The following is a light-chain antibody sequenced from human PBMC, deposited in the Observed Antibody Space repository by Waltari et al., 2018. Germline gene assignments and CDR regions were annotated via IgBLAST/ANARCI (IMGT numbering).Light chain of an antibody. CDR3: CSYKRGATWV. CDR2: DAF. V-gene: IGLV2-14*03. CDR1: SSAVGGYCY. Sequence: QSVLTPPASVSGSPGHSITISCTGTSSAVGGYCYVWWYQQSPGKAPKLIIYDAFKRPSGVSTRFSASKSDNTASLTISGLQAEDEGDYYCCSYKRGATWVFGGGTALTVL. J-gene: IGLJ3*02.